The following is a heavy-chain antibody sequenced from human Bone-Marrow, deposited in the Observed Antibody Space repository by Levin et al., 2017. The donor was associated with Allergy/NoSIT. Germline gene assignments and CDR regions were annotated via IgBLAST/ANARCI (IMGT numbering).Heavy chain of an antibody. J-gene: IGHJ6*03. CDR3: ARDPRDPTVSYAHYYYYSYMAV. D-gene: IGHD4-17*01. Sequence: PGGSLRLSCAASGFTLSDYSMNWVRQAPGKGLEWVSSITSDGNSIFYSDLVKGRFSISRDNANNSLYLQMNSLRAEDTALYYCARDPRDPTVSYAHYYYYSYMAVWGVGTTVTVSS. V-gene: IGHV3-21*01. CDR1: GFTLSDYS. CDR2: ITSDGNSI.